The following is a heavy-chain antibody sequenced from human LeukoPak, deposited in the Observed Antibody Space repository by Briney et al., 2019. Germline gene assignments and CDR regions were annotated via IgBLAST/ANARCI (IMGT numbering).Heavy chain of an antibody. CDR2: INHSGST. D-gene: IGHD5-18*01. V-gene: IGHV4-34*01. CDR1: GGSFSGYY. Sequence: SETLSLTCAVYGGSFSGYYWSWIRQPPGKGLEGIWEINHSGSTNYNPSLKSRVTISVDTSKNQFSLKLSSVTAADTAVYYCARGLSYGRTFDYWGQGTLVTVSS. CDR3: ARGLSYGRTFDY. J-gene: IGHJ4*02.